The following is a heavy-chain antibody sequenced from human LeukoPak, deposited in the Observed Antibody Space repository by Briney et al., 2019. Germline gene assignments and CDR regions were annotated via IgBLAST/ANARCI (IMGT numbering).Heavy chain of an antibody. Sequence: GGSLRLSCAASGFTFSSYWMSWVRQAPGGGLGWVATIKEDGSEKYYVDSGKGPFTISRDNAKNSLYLPMNSLRAEDTAVFSCARPHCTGGTCYDSWGQGTLVTVSS. V-gene: IGHV3-7*05. CDR1: GFTFSSYW. J-gene: IGHJ5*01. CDR2: IKEDGSEK. D-gene: IGHD2-15*01. CDR3: ARPHCTGGTCYDS.